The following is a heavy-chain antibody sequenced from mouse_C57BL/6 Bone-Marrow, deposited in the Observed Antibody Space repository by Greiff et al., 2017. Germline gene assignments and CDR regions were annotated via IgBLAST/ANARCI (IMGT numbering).Heavy chain of an antibody. CDR1: GFTFSSYT. V-gene: IGHV5-9*01. CDR3: ARRSYEAMDY. CDR2: ISGGGGNT. J-gene: IGHJ4*01. D-gene: IGHD6-1*01. Sequence: EVKLVESGGGLVKPGGSLKLSCAASGFTFSSYTMSWVRQTPEKRLEWVATISGGGGNTYYPDSVKGRFTISRDNAKNTLYLQMSSLRSEDTALYNCARRSYEAMDYWGQGTSVTVSA.